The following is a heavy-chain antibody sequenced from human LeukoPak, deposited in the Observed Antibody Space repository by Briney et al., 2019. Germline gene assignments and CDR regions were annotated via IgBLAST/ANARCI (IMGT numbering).Heavy chain of an antibody. CDR3: AKYRVSGSYYPMTAPIFDY. J-gene: IGHJ4*02. V-gene: IGHV3-23*01. D-gene: IGHD3-10*01. Sequence: GGSLRLSCAASGFTFSSYAMSWVRQAPGNGLEWVSAISGSGGSTYYADSVKGRFTISRDNSKNTLYLQMNSLRAEDTAVYYCAKYRVSGSYYPMTAPIFDYWGQGTLVTVSS. CDR2: ISGSGGST. CDR1: GFTFSSYA.